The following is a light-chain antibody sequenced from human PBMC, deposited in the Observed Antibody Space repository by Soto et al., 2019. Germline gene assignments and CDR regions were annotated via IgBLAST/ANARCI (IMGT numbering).Light chain of an antibody. CDR3: QHCNNLMYT. Sequence: DIQMTQSPSTLSASVGGRVTITCRASQSISSWLAWYQQKPGKAPKLLISDASNLEKGVPSRFSGSGSGTDFTFTISSLKPEDIATYYCQHCNNLMYTFGQGTRLEIK. J-gene: IGKJ5*01. V-gene: IGKV1-5*01. CDR2: DAS. CDR1: QSISSW.